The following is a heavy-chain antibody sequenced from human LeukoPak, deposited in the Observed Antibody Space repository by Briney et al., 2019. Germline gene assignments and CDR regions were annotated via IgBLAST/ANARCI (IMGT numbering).Heavy chain of an antibody. CDR2: IDYSGST. D-gene: IGHD1-26*01. CDR3: ARDRRRELLHAFDI. Sequence: SETLSLTCTVSGGTISRNYWSWIRQPPGKGREWVAYIDYSGSTNYSPSLKSRLTISMDASKNQFSLKLSSVTAADTAVYYCARDRRRELLHAFDIWGQGTMVTVSS. V-gene: IGHV4-59*01. CDR1: GGTISRNY. J-gene: IGHJ3*02.